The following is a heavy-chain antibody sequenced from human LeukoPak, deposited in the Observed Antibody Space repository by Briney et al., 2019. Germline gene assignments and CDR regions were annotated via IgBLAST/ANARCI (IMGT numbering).Heavy chain of an antibody. CDR3: AKGLGPGIWFGELFDY. V-gene: IGHV3-30*02. D-gene: IGHD3-10*01. Sequence: GGSLRLSCAASGFTFSSYGMHWVRQAPGKGLEWVAFIRYDGSNKYYADSVKGRFTISRDNTKNTLYLQMNSLRAEDTAVYYCAKGLGPGIWFGELFDYWGQGTLVTVSS. CDR1: GFTFSSYG. CDR2: IRYDGSNK. J-gene: IGHJ4*02.